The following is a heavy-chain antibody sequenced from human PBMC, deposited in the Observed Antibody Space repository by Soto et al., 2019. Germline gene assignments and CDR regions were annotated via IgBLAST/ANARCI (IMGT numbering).Heavy chain of an antibody. J-gene: IGHJ3*02. V-gene: IGHV1-2*04. CDR2: INPNSGGT. CDR3: ARGAAVAGTKDAFDI. Sequence: ASVKVSCKASGYTFTGYYMHWVRQAPGQGLEWMGWINPNSGGTNYAQKFQGWVTMTRDTSISTAYMELSRLRSDDTAVYYCARGAAVAGTKDAFDIWGQGTMVT. D-gene: IGHD6-19*01. CDR1: GYTFTGYY.